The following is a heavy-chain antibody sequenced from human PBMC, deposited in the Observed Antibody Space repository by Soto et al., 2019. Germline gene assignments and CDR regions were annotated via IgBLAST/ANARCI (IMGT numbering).Heavy chain of an antibody. V-gene: IGHV3-33*01. D-gene: IGHD2-2*01. CDR1: GFTFSNYG. J-gene: IGHJ4*02. Sequence: GVSLRLSCVASGFTFSNYGMHWVRQAPGKGLEWVAGIDYNEINQYYTDPVKGRFTISRDQSKKKLYLQMNSLRAEDTAVYYCARDFCPVPTCYDLWGKGVLVIVSS. CDR3: ARDFCPVPTCYDL. CDR2: IDYNEINQ.